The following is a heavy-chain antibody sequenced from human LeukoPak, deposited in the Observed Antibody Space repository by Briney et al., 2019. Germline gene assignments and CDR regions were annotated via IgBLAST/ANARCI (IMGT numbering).Heavy chain of an antibody. CDR1: GFTFSSYG. D-gene: IGHD3-3*01. CDR2: IRYDGSNK. J-gene: IGHJ5*02. Sequence: GGSLRLSCAASGFTFSSYGMHWVRQAPGKGLEWVAFIRYDGSNKYYADSVKGRFTISRDNSKNTLYLQMNSLRAEDTAVYYCAKGIYFWSGYYPENWFDPWGQGTLVTVSS. CDR3: AKGIYFWSGYYPENWFDP. V-gene: IGHV3-30*02.